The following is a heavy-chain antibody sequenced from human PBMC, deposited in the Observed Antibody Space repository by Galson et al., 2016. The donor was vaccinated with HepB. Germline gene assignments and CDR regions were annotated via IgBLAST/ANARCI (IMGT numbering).Heavy chain of an antibody. CDR3: ARGKAYFDTFIDGLDL. CDR2: LTATRGAS. Sequence: SVKVSCKASGYTLTAHYIHWVRQAPGQGLQWLGWLTATRGASNYAQKFQGRISMTRDTSISTAYMELSSLRSDDTAVYFCARGKAYFDTFIDGLDLWGQGTMVTVSS. J-gene: IGHJ3*01. D-gene: IGHD3-22*01. V-gene: IGHV1-2*02. CDR1: GYTLTAHY.